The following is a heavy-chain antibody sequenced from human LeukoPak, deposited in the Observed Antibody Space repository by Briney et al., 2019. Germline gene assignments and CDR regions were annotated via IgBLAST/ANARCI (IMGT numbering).Heavy chain of an antibody. D-gene: IGHD5-18*01. V-gene: IGHV3-30-3*01. CDR2: ISYDGSNK. Sequence: GGSLRLSCAASGFTFSSYAMHWVRQAPGKGLEWVAVISYDGSNKYYADSVKGRFTISRDNSKNTLYLQMNSLRAEDTAVYYCARDRRRGYSYGPIDYWGQGTLVTVSS. CDR1: GFTFSSYA. J-gene: IGHJ4*02. CDR3: ARDRRRGYSYGPIDY.